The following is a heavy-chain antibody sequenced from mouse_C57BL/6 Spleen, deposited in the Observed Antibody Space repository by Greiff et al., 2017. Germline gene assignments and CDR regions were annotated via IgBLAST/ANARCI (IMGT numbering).Heavy chain of an antibody. Sequence: QVQLQQSGAELVKPGASVKISCKASGYAFSSYWMNWVKQRPGKGLEWIGQIYPGDGDTNYNGKFTGKATLTADKASSTAYMQLSSLTSEDSAVYFCARSKDSSGHYAMDYWGQGTSVTVSS. CDR1: GYAFSSYW. CDR3: ARSKDSSGHYAMDY. J-gene: IGHJ4*01. V-gene: IGHV1-80*01. D-gene: IGHD3-2*02. CDR2: IYPGDGDT.